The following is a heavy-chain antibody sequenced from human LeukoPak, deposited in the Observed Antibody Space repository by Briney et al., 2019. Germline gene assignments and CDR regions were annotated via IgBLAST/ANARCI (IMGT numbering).Heavy chain of an antibody. V-gene: IGHV4-61*08. CDR1: GDSVSNGGYY. CDR2: IHYSGST. CDR3: ARSQPFTTYDY. J-gene: IGHJ4*02. Sequence: SETLSLTCTVSGDSVSNGGYYWSWLRQPPGKGLEWIGYIHYSGSTNYSPSLKSRVTISVDPPKNQFSLKLSSVTAADTAVYYCARSQPFTTYDYWGQGTLVTVSS. D-gene: IGHD3-3*01.